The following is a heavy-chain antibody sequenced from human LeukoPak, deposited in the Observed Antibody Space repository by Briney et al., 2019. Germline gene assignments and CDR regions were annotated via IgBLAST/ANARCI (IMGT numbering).Heavy chain of an antibody. CDR3: ARGFQYYYDSSGYYYPFDY. J-gene: IGHJ4*02. V-gene: IGHV4-34*01. CDR1: GGSFSGYY. D-gene: IGHD3-22*01. Sequence: SETLSLTCAVYGGSFSGYYWSWIRQPPGKGLEWIGEINHSGSTNYNPSLKSRVTISVDTSKNQFSLKLGSVTAADTAVYYCARGFQYYYDSSGYYYPFDYWGQGTLVTVSS. CDR2: INHSGST.